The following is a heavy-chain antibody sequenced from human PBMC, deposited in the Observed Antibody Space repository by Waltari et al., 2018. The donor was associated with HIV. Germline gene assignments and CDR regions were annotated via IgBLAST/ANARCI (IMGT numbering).Heavy chain of an antibody. CDR1: GFTFSRFA. CDR3: AKVLERPGGEGY. D-gene: IGHD3-3*01. CDR2: ISSDGDSK. Sequence: QVQLVESGGGVVQPGRSLRLSCAASGFTFSRFAMHWVRQAPGKGLEEVTVISSDGDSKYYADSVKGRFTISRDNSKNTYYLQMNNLRAEDTAVYFCAKVLERPGGEGYWGQGTLVTVSP. V-gene: IGHV3-30-3*01. J-gene: IGHJ4*02.